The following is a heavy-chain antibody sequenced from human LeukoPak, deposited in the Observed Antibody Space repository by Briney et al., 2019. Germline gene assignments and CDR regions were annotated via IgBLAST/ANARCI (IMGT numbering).Heavy chain of an antibody. CDR2: IYYSGST. J-gene: IGHJ4*02. CDR3: AREGVAGNDYFDY. D-gene: IGHD6-19*01. CDR1: GGSISSYY. V-gene: IGHV4-59*01. Sequence: SETLSLTCTVSGGSISSYYWSWIRQPPGKGLEWIGYIYYSGSTNYNPSLKSRVTISVDTSKNQFSLKLSSVTAADTAVYYCAREGVAGNDYFDYWGQETLVTVSS.